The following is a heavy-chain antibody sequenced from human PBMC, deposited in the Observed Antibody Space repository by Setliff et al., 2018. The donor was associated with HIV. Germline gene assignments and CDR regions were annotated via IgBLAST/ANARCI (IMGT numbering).Heavy chain of an antibody. CDR2: IYPDDSDA. J-gene: IGHJ4*02. Sequence: PGESLKISCKGSGYSFSTYWIAWVRQMPGRGLEAMGLIYPDDSDARYNPSFQGQVTISADKSISTAYLQWSSLKASDSAIFYCARNHLNYASGNTKTSGAYYFDSWGQGTLVTVSS. CDR3: ARNHLNYASGNTKTSGAYYFDS. V-gene: IGHV5-51*01. CDR1: GYSFSTYW. D-gene: IGHD3-10*01.